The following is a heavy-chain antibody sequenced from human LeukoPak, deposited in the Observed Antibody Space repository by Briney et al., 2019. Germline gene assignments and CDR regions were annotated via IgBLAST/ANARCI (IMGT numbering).Heavy chain of an antibody. CDR1: GGSISSGSYY. J-gene: IGHJ4*02. D-gene: IGHD4-17*01. Sequence: ASQTLSLTCTVSGGSISSGSYYWSWIRQPAGKGLEWIGRIYTSGNTNYNPSLKSRVTISVDTSKNQFSLKLSSVTAADTAVYYCARAGDFYGDYGKDPFDYWGQGTLVTVSS. CDR3: ARAGDFYGDYGKDPFDY. CDR2: IYTSGNT. V-gene: IGHV4-61*02.